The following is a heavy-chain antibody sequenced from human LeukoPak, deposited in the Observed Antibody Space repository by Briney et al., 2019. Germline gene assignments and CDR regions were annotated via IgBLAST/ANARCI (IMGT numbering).Heavy chain of an antibody. V-gene: IGHV4-39*07. J-gene: IGHJ4*02. CDR2: IYYSGST. CDR1: GGSISSSSYY. Sequence: SETLSLTCTVSGGSISSSSYYWGWIRQPPGKGLEWIGSIYYSGSTYYNPSLKSRVTISVDTSRNQFSLKLSSVTAADTAVYYCARVRELSASHEFDYWGQGTLVTVSS. D-gene: IGHD3-16*02. CDR3: ARVRELSASHEFDY.